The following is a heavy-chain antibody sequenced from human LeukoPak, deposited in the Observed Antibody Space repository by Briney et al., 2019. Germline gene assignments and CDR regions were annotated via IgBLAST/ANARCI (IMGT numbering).Heavy chain of an antibody. CDR3: ALEYCSSTSCYSWDAFDI. J-gene: IGHJ3*02. CDR1: GFTFSSYA. Sequence: AGSLRLSCAASGFTFSSYAMSWVRQAPGKGLEWVSAISGSGGSTYYADSVKGRFTISRDNSKNTLYLQMNSLRAEDTAVYYCALEYCSSTSCYSWDAFDIWGQGTMVTVSS. D-gene: IGHD2-2*01. CDR2: ISGSGGST. V-gene: IGHV3-23*01.